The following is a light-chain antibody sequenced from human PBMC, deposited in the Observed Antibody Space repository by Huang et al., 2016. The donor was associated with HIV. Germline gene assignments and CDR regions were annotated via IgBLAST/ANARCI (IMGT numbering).Light chain of an antibody. V-gene: IGKV1-39*01. CDR1: QSINSY. CDR3: QQVYSTPWT. CDR2: AAS. Sequence: DIQMTQSPSSLSASVGDRVTITCRASQSINSYLNWYKQKPEKAPKLLMYAASSLQSGVPSRFSGSGSGTDFTRTISSLQPEDLATYCCQQVYSTPWTFGQGTKVEIK. J-gene: IGKJ1*01.